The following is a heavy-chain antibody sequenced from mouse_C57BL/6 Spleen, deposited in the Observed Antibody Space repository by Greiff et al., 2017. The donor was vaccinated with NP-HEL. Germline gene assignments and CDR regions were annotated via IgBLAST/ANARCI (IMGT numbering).Heavy chain of an antibody. V-gene: IGHV1-15*01. Sequence: VQLQQSGAELVRPGASVTLSCKASGYTFTDYELHWVKQTPVHGLEWIGAIDPETGGTAYNQKFKGKAILTADQSSSTAYMALRSLTSEDSAVYYCTREGLETGLDYWGQGTTLTVSS. CDR3: TREGLETGLDY. CDR1: GYTFTDYE. CDR2: IDPETGGT. J-gene: IGHJ2*01. D-gene: IGHD4-1*01.